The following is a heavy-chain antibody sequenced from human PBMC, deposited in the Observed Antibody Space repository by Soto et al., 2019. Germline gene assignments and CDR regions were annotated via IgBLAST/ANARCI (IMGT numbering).Heavy chain of an antibody. J-gene: IGHJ5*02. CDR3: AREDFRQWLDPINRFDP. D-gene: IGHD6-19*01. V-gene: IGHV3-30*04. CDR2: ISYDGNNE. CDR1: GFIFSSYA. Sequence: QVHLVDSGGGVVQHGRSLRLSCAASGFIFSSYAMHWVRRAPGKGLEWVAVISYDGNNEYYADSVKGRFTISRDSSKNTLYLQMNSLRVDDTAVYFCAREDFRQWLDPINRFDPWGQGTLVTVSS.